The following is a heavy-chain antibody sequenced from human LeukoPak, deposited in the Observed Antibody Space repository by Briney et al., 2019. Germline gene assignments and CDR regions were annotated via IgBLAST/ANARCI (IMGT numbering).Heavy chain of an antibody. V-gene: IGHV4-39*01. CDR3: ARQNIVVVIAPYFDY. CDR2: MYYSGST. J-gene: IGHJ4*02. D-gene: IGHD2-21*01. Sequence: SETLSLTCTVSGGSISSNTYYWGWIRQPPGKGLEWIGSMYYSGSTYYNPSLQSRVTISVDTSKNQFSLKLSSVTAAGTAVYYCARQNIVVVIAPYFDYWGQGTLVTVS. CDR1: GGSISSNTYY.